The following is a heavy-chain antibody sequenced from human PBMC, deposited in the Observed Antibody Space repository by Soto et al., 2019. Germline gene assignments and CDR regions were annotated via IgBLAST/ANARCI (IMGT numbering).Heavy chain of an antibody. V-gene: IGHV4-34*01. CDR2: VNLSGNT. D-gene: IGHD3-16*01. J-gene: IGHJ4*02. Sequence: TLSLTCAIYGASFSPYHWSWIRQSPGKGLEWIGEVNLSGNTYYNPSFKTRVTMTVDASKNQFSLKMGSLTAADTAIYYCARSPTFYNYVWGKSTYWGQGALVTVSS. CDR1: GASFSPYH. CDR3: ARSPTFYNYVWGKSTY.